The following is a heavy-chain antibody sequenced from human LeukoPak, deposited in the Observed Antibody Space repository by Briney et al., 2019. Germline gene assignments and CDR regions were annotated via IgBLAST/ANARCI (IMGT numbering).Heavy chain of an antibody. CDR2: ISSRSSYI. D-gene: IGHD3-22*01. CDR3: ARGARYYDSSGIGGY. V-gene: IGHV3-21*01. Sequence: GGSLRLSCAASGFTFSSYSMNWVRQAPGKGLEWVSSISSRSSYIYYADSVKGRFTISRDNAKNSLYLQMNSLRAEDTAVYYCARGARYYDSSGIGGYWGQGTLVTVSS. CDR1: GFTFSSYS. J-gene: IGHJ4*02.